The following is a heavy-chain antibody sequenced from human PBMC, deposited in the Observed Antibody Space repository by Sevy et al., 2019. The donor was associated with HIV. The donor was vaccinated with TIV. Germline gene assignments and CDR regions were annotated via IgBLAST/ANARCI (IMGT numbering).Heavy chain of an antibody. V-gene: IGHV3-23*01. CDR1: GFIFSDYA. D-gene: IGHD3-22*01. CDR2: ISGGDDST. Sequence: GGSLRLSCAASGFIFSDYAMSWVRQAPGKGLEWVSSISGGDDSTYYADSVKGRFTVSRDNSKNTLYLQMNTLRADDKAVYYCAKFGDYYDSGGYYWYFDFWGRGTLVTVSS. CDR3: AKFGDYYDSGGYYWYFDF. J-gene: IGHJ2*01.